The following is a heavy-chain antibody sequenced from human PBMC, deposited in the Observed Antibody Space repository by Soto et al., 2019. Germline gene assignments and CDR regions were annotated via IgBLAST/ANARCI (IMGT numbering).Heavy chain of an antibody. CDR3: AKPQDIVATIIGCYDY. CDR1: GFTFSSYA. D-gene: IGHD5-12*01. J-gene: IGHJ4*02. Sequence: GGSLRLSCAASGFTFSSYAMSWVRQAPGKGLEWVSAISGSGGSTYYADSVKGRFTISRDNSKNTLYLQMNSLRAEDTAVYYCAKPQDIVATIIGCYDYWGQGTLVTVSS. CDR2: ISGSGGST. V-gene: IGHV3-23*01.